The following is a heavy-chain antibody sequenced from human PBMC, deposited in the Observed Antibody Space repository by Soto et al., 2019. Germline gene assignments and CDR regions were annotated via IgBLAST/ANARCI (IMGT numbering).Heavy chain of an antibody. Sequence: EVQLVESGGGLVQPGGSLRLSCAASGFTFSHYWMHWVRQAPGKGLVWVSQINTDGSSATYADSVKGRFTISRDNARNTLYLQMNSLRGEDTAVYYCARDVLRRGQGNLVTVSS. CDR3: ARDVLR. V-gene: IGHV3-74*01. CDR2: INTDGSSA. CDR1: GFTFSHYW. J-gene: IGHJ4*02. D-gene: IGHD3-3*01.